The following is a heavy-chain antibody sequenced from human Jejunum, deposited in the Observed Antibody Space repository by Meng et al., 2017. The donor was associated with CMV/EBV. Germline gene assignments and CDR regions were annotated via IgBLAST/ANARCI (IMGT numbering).Heavy chain of an antibody. Sequence: GFTVNSKFMTWVRQAPGKGLEWVAVSYSAGMTYYADSVKGRFTISRDNSKNTMYLQMNGLRLEDTAMYYCATEVAVRNYFSYGMDVWGQGTAVTVSS. D-gene: IGHD3-10*01. V-gene: IGHV3-66*02. CDR2: SYSAGMT. J-gene: IGHJ6*02. CDR3: ATEVAVRNYFSYGMDV. CDR1: GFTVNSKF.